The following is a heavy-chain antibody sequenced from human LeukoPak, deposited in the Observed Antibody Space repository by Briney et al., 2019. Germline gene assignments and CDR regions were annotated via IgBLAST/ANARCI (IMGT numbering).Heavy chain of an antibody. CDR1: GDSFSNNSAA. D-gene: IGHD3-10*01. Sequence: SQTLSLTCAISGDSFSNNSAAWNWIRQSPSRGLEWLGRTYYRSKWYTDYPLSVKSRITINPDTSKNQFSLKLSSVTAADTAVYYCARRGVRARRWFDYWGQGTLVTVSS. CDR3: ARRGVRARRWFDY. CDR2: TYYRSKWYT. J-gene: IGHJ4*02. V-gene: IGHV6-1*01.